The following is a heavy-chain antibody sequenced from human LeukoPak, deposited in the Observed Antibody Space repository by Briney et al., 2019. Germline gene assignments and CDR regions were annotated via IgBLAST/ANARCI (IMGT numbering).Heavy chain of an antibody. Sequence: AASVKVSCKASGYTFTGYYMHWVRQAPGQGLEWMGWINPNSGGTNYAQKFQGRVTMTRDTSIITAYMGLSRLRSDDTAVYYCARDGWYISYMDVWGKGTTVTVSS. CDR2: INPNSGGT. D-gene: IGHD6-19*01. V-gene: IGHV1-2*02. CDR3: ARDGWYISYMDV. J-gene: IGHJ6*03. CDR1: GYTFTGYY.